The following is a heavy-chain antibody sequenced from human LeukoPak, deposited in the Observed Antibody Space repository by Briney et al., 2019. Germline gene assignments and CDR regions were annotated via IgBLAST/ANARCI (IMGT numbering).Heavy chain of an antibody. CDR3: AKDDVHTHSGYDSSGYYQMGAFDI. CDR1: GFTFSSYA. Sequence: GGSLRLSCAASGFTFSSYAMSWVRQAPGKGLEWVSAISGSGGSTYYADSVKGRFTISRDNSKNTLYLQMNSLRAEDTAVYYCAKDDVHTHSGYDSSGYYQMGAFDIRGQGTMVTVSS. V-gene: IGHV3-23*01. D-gene: IGHD3-22*01. J-gene: IGHJ3*02. CDR2: ISGSGGST.